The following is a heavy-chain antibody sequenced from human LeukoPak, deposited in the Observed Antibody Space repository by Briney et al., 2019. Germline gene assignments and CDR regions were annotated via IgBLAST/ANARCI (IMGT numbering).Heavy chain of an antibody. CDR1: GGSISNHH. J-gene: IGHJ3*01. CDR2: IYYSEST. Sequence: LETLSLTCTASGGSISNHHWSWSRQPPGKGLEWMGYIYYSESTSDKPSLKSRVTIAVDTSKTQFSLKLTSVTAADTAVYYCARYCSGSDCYSMNGFGVWGQGTMVTVSS. CDR3: ARYCSGSDCYSMNGFGV. D-gene: IGHD2-15*01. V-gene: IGHV4-59*08.